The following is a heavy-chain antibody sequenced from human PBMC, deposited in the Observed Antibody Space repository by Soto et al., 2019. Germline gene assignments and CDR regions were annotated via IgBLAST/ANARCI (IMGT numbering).Heavy chain of an antibody. CDR2: INHSGST. Sequence: QVQLQQWGAGLLKPSETLSLTCAVYGGSFSGYYWSWIRQPPGKGLEWIGEINHSGSTNYNPSLKNRGTISVDTSKNQFSLKLSSVTAADTAVYYCARGETNIVVVPAAPNWFDPWGQGTLVTVSS. CDR3: ARGETNIVVVPAAPNWFDP. J-gene: IGHJ5*02. V-gene: IGHV4-34*01. CDR1: GGSFSGYY. D-gene: IGHD2-2*01.